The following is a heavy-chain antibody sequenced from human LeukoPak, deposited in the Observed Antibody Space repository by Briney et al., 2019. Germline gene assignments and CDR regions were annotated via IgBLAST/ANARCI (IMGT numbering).Heavy chain of an antibody. CDR3: TRPSGSYYGFDY. Sequence: GGSLRLSCAASGFTFSGSAMHWVRQASGKGLEWVGRIRSKANSYATAYAASVKGRFTISRDDSENTAYLQMNSLKTGDTAVYYCTRPSGSYYGFDYWGQGTLVTVSS. J-gene: IGHJ4*02. D-gene: IGHD1-26*01. CDR1: GFTFSGSA. CDR2: IRSKANSYAT. V-gene: IGHV3-73*01.